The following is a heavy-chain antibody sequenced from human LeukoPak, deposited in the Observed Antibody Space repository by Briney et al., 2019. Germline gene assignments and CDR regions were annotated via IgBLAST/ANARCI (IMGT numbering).Heavy chain of an antibody. V-gene: IGHV3-23*01. D-gene: IGHD5-12*01. CDR2: ISGSGGST. CDR1: GFTFSSYA. J-gene: IGHJ4*02. Sequence: PGGSLRLSCAASGFTFSSYAMSWVRQAPGKGLEWVSAISGSGGSTYYADSVKGRFTISGDNSKNTLYLQMNSLRAEDTAVYYCARDPGSGYEEHFDYWGQGTLVTVSS. CDR3: ARDPGSGYEEHFDY.